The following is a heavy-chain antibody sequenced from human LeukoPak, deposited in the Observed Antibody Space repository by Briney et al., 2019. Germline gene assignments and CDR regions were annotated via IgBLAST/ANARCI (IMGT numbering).Heavy chain of an antibody. CDR3: ARVRIAAAGYFDY. CDR2: IWYDGSNK. D-gene: IGHD6-13*01. V-gene: IGHV3-33*01. Sequence: PGGSLRLSCAASGFSFSSCGMHWVRQAPGKGLEWVAVIWYDGSNKYYADSVKGRFTISRDNSKNTLYLQMNSLRAEDTAVYYCARVRIAAAGYFDYWGQGTLVTVSS. J-gene: IGHJ4*02. CDR1: GFSFSSCG.